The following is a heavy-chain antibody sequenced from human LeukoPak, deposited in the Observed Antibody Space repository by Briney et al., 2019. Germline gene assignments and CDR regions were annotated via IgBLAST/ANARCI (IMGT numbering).Heavy chain of an antibody. CDR1: GFTFSSSE. Sequence: GGSLRLSCVASGFTFSSSEMNWVRQAPGKGLEWISYITSSSRTIWYADSVKGRFTISRDNAKSSLYLQMNSLRAEDTAMYYCAGSDTIGYLPREWDYWYFDLWGRGTLVTVSS. CDR2: ITSSSRTI. V-gene: IGHV3-48*03. J-gene: IGHJ2*01. CDR3: AGSDTIGYLPREWDYWYFDL. D-gene: IGHD5-18*01.